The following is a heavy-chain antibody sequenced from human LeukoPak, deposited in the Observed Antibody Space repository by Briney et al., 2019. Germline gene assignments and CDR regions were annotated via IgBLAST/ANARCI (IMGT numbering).Heavy chain of an antibody. CDR1: GFTFSDYY. V-gene: IGHV3-11*01. D-gene: IGHD3-22*01. CDR2: ISSSGSTI. Sequence: GGSLRLSCAASGFTFSDYYMSWIRQAPGKGLEWVSYISSSGSTIYYADSVKGRFTISRDNAKNSLYLQMNSLRAEDTAVFYCARDLNMYYYDSSGYYLDSWGQGALVTVSS. CDR3: ARDLNMYYYDSSGYYLDS. J-gene: IGHJ4*02.